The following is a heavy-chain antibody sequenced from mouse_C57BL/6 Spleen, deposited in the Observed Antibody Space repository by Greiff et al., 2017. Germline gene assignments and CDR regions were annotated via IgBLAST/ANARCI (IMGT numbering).Heavy chain of an antibody. CDR1: GYTFTSYG. V-gene: IGHV1-81*01. J-gene: IGHJ1*03. D-gene: IGHD1-1*01. Sequence: QVQLQQSGAELARPGASVKLSCKASGYTFTSYGISWVKQRTGQGLEWIGEIYPRSGNTYYNEKFKGKATLTADKSSSTAYMELRSLTSEDSAVYFCANYYYGSSYWYFDVWGTGTTVTVSS. CDR3: ANYYYGSSYWYFDV. CDR2: IYPRSGNT.